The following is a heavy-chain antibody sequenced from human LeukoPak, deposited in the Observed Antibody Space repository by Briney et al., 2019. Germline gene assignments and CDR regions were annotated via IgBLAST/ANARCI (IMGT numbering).Heavy chain of an antibody. J-gene: IGHJ4*02. CDR2: IYYSGST. V-gene: IGHV4-31*03. CDR1: GGSISSGGYY. Sequence: PSQTLSLTCTVSGGSISSGGYYWSWIRQHPGKGLEWIGYIYYSGSTYYNPSLKSRVTISVDTSKNQVSLKLSSVTAADTAVYYCARVDCSGGSCPLDYWGQGTLVTVSS. D-gene: IGHD2-15*01. CDR3: ARVDCSGGSCPLDY.